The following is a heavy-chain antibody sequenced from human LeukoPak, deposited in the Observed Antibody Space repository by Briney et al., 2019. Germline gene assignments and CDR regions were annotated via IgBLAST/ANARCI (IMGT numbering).Heavy chain of an antibody. V-gene: IGHV4-34*01. CDR3: ARGRAAHY. Sequence: SETLSLTCAVYGGSFSGYYWSWIRQPPGKGLGWIGEINHSGSTNYNPSLKSRVTISVDTSKNQFSLKLSSVTAADTAVYYCARGRAAHYWGQGTLVTVSS. CDR1: GGSFSGYY. D-gene: IGHD6-13*01. J-gene: IGHJ4*02. CDR2: INHSGST.